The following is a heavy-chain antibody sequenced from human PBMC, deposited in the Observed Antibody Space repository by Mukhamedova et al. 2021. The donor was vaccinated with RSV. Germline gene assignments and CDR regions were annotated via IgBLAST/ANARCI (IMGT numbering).Heavy chain of an antibody. CDR3: ARGSSDCSSASCPFAY. D-gene: IGHD2-15*01. J-gene: IGHJ4*02. Sequence: GLEWMGGITPIFGTANYAQKFQGRVTITADESSSTASMELSSLRSEDTAVYYCARGSSDCSSASCPFAYWGQGTLVTVSS. V-gene: IGHV1-69*01. CDR2: ITPIFGTA.